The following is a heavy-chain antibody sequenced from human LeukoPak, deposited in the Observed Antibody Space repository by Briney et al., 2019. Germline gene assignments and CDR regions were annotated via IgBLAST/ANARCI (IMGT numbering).Heavy chain of an antibody. D-gene: IGHD3-16*02. Sequence: PGGSLRLSCAASGFAFNDFAMHWVRQPPGKGLEWVSGITWNGSSVGYAGSVRGRFTISRDNAKNSLYLQMNSLRAEDTAVYYCAKGYDYVWGSYRYSWFDPWGQGTLVTVSS. V-gene: IGHV3-9*01. CDR3: AKGYDYVWGSYRYSWFDP. J-gene: IGHJ5*02. CDR2: ITWNGSSV. CDR1: GFAFNDFA.